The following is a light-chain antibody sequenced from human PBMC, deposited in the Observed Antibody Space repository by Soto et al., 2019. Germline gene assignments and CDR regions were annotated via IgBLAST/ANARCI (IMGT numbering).Light chain of an antibody. J-gene: IGKJ5*01. Sequence: DIQMTQSPSSLSASVVERVTITCQASQDINKNLIWYQQKPGKAPKLLIYDASDLETGVPSRFSGSGSGTGFTFTISSLQPEDFATYYCQQYESLPLTFGQGTRLRL. CDR3: QQYESLPLT. CDR2: DAS. V-gene: IGKV1-33*01. CDR1: QDINKN.